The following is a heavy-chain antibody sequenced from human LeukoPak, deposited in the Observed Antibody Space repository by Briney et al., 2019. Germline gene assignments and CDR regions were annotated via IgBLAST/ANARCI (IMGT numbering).Heavy chain of an antibody. CDR3: AKVPQTYYYDSSGYYPLDY. CDR2: ISGSGGST. V-gene: IGHV3-23*01. J-gene: IGHJ4*02. Sequence: GGSLRLSCAASGFTFSSYSMNWVRQAPGKGLEWVSAISGSGGSTYYADSVKGRFTISRDNSKNTLYLQMNSLRAEDTAVYYCAKVPQTYYYDSSGYYPLDYWGQGTLVTVSS. D-gene: IGHD3-22*01. CDR1: GFTFSSYS.